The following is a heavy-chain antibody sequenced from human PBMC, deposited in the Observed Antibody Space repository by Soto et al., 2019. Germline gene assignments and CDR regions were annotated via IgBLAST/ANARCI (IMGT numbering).Heavy chain of an antibody. V-gene: IGHV4-39*01. CDR2: IYYSGST. J-gene: IGHJ4*02. CDR1: GGSISSSSYY. CDR3: ARRKGAAAGTNFDY. D-gene: IGHD6-13*01. Sequence: SETLSLTCTVSGGSISSSSYYWGWIRQPPGKGLEWIGSIYYSGSTYYNPSLKSRVTISVDTSKNQFSLKLSSVTAADTAVYYCARRKGAAAGTNFDYWGQGTLVTVSS.